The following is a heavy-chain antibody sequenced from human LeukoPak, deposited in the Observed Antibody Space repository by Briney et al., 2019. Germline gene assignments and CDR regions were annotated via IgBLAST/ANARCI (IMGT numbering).Heavy chain of an antibody. D-gene: IGHD3-22*01. Sequence: SETLSLTCTVSGGSISSYYWSWIRQPPGKGLEWIGYIYTSGSTNCNPSLKSRVTISVDTSKNQFSLKLSSVTAADTAVYYCARQLHRACDSRGDLWFDPWGQGTLVTVSS. CDR1: GGSISSYY. CDR3: ARQLHRACDSRGDLWFDP. CDR2: IYTSGST. J-gene: IGHJ5*02. V-gene: IGHV4-4*09.